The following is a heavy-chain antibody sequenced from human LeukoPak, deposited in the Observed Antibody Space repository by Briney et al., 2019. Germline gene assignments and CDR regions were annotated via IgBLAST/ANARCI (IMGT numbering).Heavy chain of an antibody. CDR3: ARNYDVLTGYPYYFDH. D-gene: IGHD3-9*01. CDR1: GFTFSSYE. J-gene: IGHJ4*02. Sequence: PGGSLRLSCAASGFTFSSYEMNWVRQAPGKGLEWVSYISSSGSTIYYADSVKGRFTISRDNAKNSLYLQMSSLTPEDTAVYYCARNYDVLTGYPYYFDHWGQGILVTVSS. V-gene: IGHV3-48*03. CDR2: ISSSGSTI.